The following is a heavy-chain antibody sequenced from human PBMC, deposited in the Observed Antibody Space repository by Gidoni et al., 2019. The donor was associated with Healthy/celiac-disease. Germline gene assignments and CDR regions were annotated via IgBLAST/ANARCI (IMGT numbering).Heavy chain of an antibody. CDR2: ISSSGSTI. CDR1: GFTCSDYY. Sequence: QVQLVESGGGLVKPGGSLRLSCAASGFTCSDYYMRWISQAPGKGLELVSYISSSGSTIYYADSVKGRFTISRDNAKNSLYLQMNSLRAEDTAVYYCARAQPQTPPDYWGQGTLVTVSS. J-gene: IGHJ4*02. V-gene: IGHV3-11*01. CDR3: ARAQPQTPPDY. D-gene: IGHD2-2*01.